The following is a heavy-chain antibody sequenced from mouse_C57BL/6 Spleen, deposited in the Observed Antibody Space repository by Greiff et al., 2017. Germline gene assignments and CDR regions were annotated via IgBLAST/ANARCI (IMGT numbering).Heavy chain of an antibody. J-gene: IGHJ4*01. CDR3: ARGGLEAMDY. D-gene: IGHD2-4*01. CDR2: IYPGDGDT. V-gene: IGHV1-80*01. CDR1: GYAFSSYW. Sequence: ESGAELVKPGASVKISCKASGYAFSSYWMNWVKQRPGKGLEWIGQIYPGDGDTNYNGKFKGKATLTADKSSSTAYMQLSSLTSEDSAVYFCARGGLEAMDYWGQGTSVTVSS.